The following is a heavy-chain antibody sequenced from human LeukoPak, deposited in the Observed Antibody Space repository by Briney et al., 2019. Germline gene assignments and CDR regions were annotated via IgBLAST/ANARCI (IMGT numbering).Heavy chain of an antibody. J-gene: IGHJ4*02. Sequence: PGGSLRLSCAASGFTFSGSAMHWVRQASGKGLEWVGRIRSKANSYATAYAASVKGRFNISRDDSKNTAYLQMNSLKTEDTAVYYCTRPGYSSSSGDYWGQGTLVTVSS. CDR2: IRSKANSYAT. CDR1: GFTFSGSA. V-gene: IGHV3-73*01. CDR3: TRPGYSSSSGDY. D-gene: IGHD6-6*01.